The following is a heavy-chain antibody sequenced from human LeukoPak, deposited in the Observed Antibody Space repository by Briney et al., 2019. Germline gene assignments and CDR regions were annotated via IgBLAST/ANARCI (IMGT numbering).Heavy chain of an antibody. D-gene: IGHD6-6*01. CDR1: GFSIRNYD. CDR2: ISQSGGTT. V-gene: IGHV3-48*04. Sequence: QPGGSLRLSCTASGFSIRNYDMNWVRQSPGKGLEWVSTISQSGGTTYYADSVKGRFTISRDNAKNSLYLQMNSLRAEDTAVYYCARVSQQLVSSYYFDYWGQGTLVTVSS. CDR3: ARVSQQLVSSYYFDY. J-gene: IGHJ4*02.